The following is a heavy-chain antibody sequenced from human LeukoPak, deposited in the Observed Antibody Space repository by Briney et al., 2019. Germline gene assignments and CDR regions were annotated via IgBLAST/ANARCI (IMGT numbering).Heavy chain of an antibody. CDR2: IRYDGNLQ. V-gene: IGHV3-30*02. J-gene: IGHJ3*02. Sequence: GGSLRLSCAASGFTFSSYGMHWVRQAPGKGLEWVAFIRYDGNLQYHADSVKGRFTVSKDNFKDTLYLHMNGLRPEDSAVYYCSREASEAFDIWGQGSMVTVS. CDR1: GFTFSSYG. CDR3: SREASEAFDI.